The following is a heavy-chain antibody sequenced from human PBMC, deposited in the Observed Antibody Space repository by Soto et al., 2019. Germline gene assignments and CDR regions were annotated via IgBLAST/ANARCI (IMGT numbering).Heavy chain of an antibody. D-gene: IGHD3-3*01. J-gene: IGHJ4*02. V-gene: IGHV4-59*01. CDR2: IYDSGST. CDR3: ARGGTQFWNYFAY. CDR1: GDSISTNY. Sequence: QVQLQESGPGLVKPSETLSLTCTVSGDSISTNYWTWIRQSPGKGLEWIGYIYDSGSTNYNPSLKSRVTIFADKSKNQFSLNLSSVTAADTAVYYCARGGTQFWNYFAYWGQGTQVTVSS.